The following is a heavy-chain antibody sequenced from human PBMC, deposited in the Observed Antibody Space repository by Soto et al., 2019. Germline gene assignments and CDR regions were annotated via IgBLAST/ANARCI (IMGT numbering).Heavy chain of an antibody. CDR3: ARGANDIYGFPFDS. CDR2: IYPTGHT. D-gene: IGHD3-10*01. J-gene: IGHJ4*02. V-gene: IGHV3-53*01. Sequence: LRLSCAASGFTVSSHYMSWVRQTPGKGLEWVSLIYPTGHTFYADSVKGRFTISRDNSKNTLSLQMASLRADDSAVYFCARGANDIYGFPFDSWGQGARVTVSS. CDR1: GFTVSSHY.